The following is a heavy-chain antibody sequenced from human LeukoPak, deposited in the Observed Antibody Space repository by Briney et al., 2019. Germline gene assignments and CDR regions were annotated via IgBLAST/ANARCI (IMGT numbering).Heavy chain of an antibody. CDR2: IHKGGNT. D-gene: IGHD3-10*01. J-gene: IGHJ4*02. V-gene: IGHV3-66*01. CDR3: ARDPGYGLGVDYGDY. CDR1: GFTVSGNY. Sequence: PGGSLRLSCAASGFTVSGNYMSWGRQAPGKGLEWLSVIHKGGNTYYADSVKGRFTISRDSSKNTVFLQMDSLRAEDTAVYYCARDPGYGLGVDYGDYWGQGTLVTVSS.